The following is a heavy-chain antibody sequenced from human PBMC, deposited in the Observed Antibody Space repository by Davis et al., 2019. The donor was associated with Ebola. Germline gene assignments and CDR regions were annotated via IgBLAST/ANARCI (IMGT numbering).Heavy chain of an antibody. Sequence: ASVKVSCKASGYPFTSYYMHWVRQAPGQGLEWMGIINPNIGNTSYAQNFQGRVTMTSDTSTSTVYMELSSLKSEDTAIFYCMREGDGYWGQGTLVIVSS. CDR2: INPNIGNT. D-gene: IGHD2-21*01. J-gene: IGHJ4*02. V-gene: IGHV1-46*01. CDR3: MREGDGY. CDR1: GYPFTSYY.